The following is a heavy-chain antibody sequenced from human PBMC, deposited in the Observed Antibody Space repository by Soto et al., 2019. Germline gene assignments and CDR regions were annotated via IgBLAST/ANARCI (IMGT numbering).Heavy chain of an antibody. D-gene: IGHD6-13*01. CDR3: ARQQLLPFYYALDV. CDR2: IYYRGST. Sequence: PXETLSLTCNVSGGSISGYYWSWIRQPPGKGLEYIGYIYYRGSTNYNPSLESRVTMSVDTSRNQFSLKVNSVTAADTAVYYCARQQLLPFYYALDVWGQGTTVTVS. V-gene: IGHV4-59*01. CDR1: GGSISGYY. J-gene: IGHJ6*02.